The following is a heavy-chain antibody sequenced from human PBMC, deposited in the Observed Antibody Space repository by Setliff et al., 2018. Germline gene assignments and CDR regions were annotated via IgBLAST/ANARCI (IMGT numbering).Heavy chain of an antibody. J-gene: IGHJ4*02. D-gene: IGHD1-26*01. CDR2: INPNKDVT. V-gene: IGHV1-2*02. CDR1: GYTFTGYF. CDR3: ARDGSAFFYGH. Sequence: GASVKVSCKASGYTFTGYFIHWLRQAPGQGLEWLGWINPNKDVTKYAQKFQDRILMTKDTSLNTVYMELRSLRSDDTALYYCARDGSAFFYGHWGQGSLVTVSS.